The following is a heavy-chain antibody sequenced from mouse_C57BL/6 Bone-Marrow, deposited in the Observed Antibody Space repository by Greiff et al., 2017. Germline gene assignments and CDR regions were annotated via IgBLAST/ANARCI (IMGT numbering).Heavy chain of an antibody. CDR3: ARDGFYYRGGYAMDY. V-gene: IGHV1-55*01. CDR2: IYPGSGST. Sequence: VQLQQPGAELVKPGASVKMSCKASGYTFTSYWITWVKQRPGQGLEWIGDIYPGSGSTNYNEKFKSKATLTVDTSSSTAYMQLSSLTSENSAVYYCARDGFYYRGGYAMDYWGQGTTVTVSS. J-gene: IGHJ4*01. CDR1: GYTFTSYW. D-gene: IGHD1-1*01.